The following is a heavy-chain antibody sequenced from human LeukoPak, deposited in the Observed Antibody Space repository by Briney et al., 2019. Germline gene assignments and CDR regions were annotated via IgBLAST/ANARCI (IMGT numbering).Heavy chain of an antibody. CDR3: ARTHGDFSNGWFYFDY. Sequence: GRSLRLSCAASGLSFSSSAMYWVRQAPGKGLEWVAVIPYDGDKIFYADSVKGRFTISRDNSKNTLYLQMNSLRGDDTAVYYCARTHGDFSNGWFYFDYWGQGTLVTVSS. V-gene: IGHV3-30*01. CDR1: GLSFSSSA. D-gene: IGHD6-19*01. CDR2: IPYDGDKI. J-gene: IGHJ4*02.